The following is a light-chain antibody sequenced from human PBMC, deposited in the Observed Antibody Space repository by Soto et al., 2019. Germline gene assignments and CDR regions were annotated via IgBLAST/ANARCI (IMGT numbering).Light chain of an antibody. CDR1: SSNIGSNY. J-gene: IGLJ7*01. Sequence: QSVLTQPPSASGTPGQRVTISCSGSSSNIGSNYVYWYQQLPGTAPKLLIYRNNQWPSGVPARFSGSKSGTSASLAISGRRAEDEADYYCAAWDDSLSAVFGGGTQLTVL. CDR3: AAWDDSLSAV. CDR2: RNN. V-gene: IGLV1-47*01.